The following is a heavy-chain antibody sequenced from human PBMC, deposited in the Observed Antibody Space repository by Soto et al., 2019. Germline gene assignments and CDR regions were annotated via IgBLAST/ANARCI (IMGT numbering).Heavy chain of an antibody. D-gene: IGHD3-9*01. CDR1: GDSMTNDY. CDR3: ASDPVAVTGSFIDF. V-gene: IGHV4-59*01. Sequence: ASETLSLTCIVSGDSMTNDYWTWIRRPPGKGLEWIGYIYYSGKTDYNPSLQSRVSISIDTSRKQFSLNLRSEDTAIYYCASDPVAVTGSFIDFWGQGTLVTVSS. CDR2: IYYSGKT. J-gene: IGHJ4*02.